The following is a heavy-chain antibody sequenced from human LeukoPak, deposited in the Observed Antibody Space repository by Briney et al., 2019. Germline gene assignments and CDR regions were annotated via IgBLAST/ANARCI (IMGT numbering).Heavy chain of an antibody. CDR3: AKDKGKNSFDY. V-gene: IGHV3-30*02. J-gene: IGHJ4*02. D-gene: IGHD4-23*01. CDR2: IWHDGSNK. Sequence: GGSLRLSCAASGFTFSSSGMHWVRQAPGKGLEGVTFIWHDGSNKYYAESVKGRFTVSRDNSRNTIYLQMSNLRAEDTAVYYCAKDKGKNSFDYWGQGTVVTVSS. CDR1: GFTFSSSG.